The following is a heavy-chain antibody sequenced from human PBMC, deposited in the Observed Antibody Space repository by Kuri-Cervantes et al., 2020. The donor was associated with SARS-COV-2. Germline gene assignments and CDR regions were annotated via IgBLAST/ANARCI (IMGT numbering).Heavy chain of an antibody. CDR2: IYYSGST. CDR1: GGSISSYY. D-gene: IGHD5-18*01. Sequence: SETLSLTCTVSGGSISSYYWSWIRQPPGKGLEWIGYIYYSGSTNYNPSLKSRVTISVDTSKNQFSLNLNSVTAADTAVYYCASYPLWLRGFDYWGQGTLVTVSS. V-gene: IGHV4-59*01. CDR3: ASYPLWLRGFDY. J-gene: IGHJ4*02.